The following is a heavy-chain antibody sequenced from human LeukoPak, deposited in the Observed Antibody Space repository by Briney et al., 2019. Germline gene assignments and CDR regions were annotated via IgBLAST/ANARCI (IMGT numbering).Heavy chain of an antibody. CDR1: GYTFTSYW. V-gene: IGHV5-51*01. J-gene: IGHJ4*02. CDR3: ARRGYCSGGSCFSAEFDY. Sequence: PGESLKISCKGSGYTFTSYWIGWVRQMPGKGLEWMGIIYPGDSDTRYSPSFQGQVTISADKSISTAYLQWSSLKASDTAMYYCARRGYCSGGSCFSAEFDYWGQGTLVTVSS. CDR2: IYPGDSDT. D-gene: IGHD2-15*01.